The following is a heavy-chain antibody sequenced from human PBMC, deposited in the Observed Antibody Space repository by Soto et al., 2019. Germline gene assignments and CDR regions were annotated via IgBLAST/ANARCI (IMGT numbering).Heavy chain of an antibody. Sequence: EVQMMESGGDLSRLGGSLNSSGVASDFTFGTYGLPGPRRTPVRGLEFVANIRKDGREINYLDSGKGRFTISRDNAEKSLFLQMNSLRAEDTAVYYCATDRWTGAFDFRGQGTVVTVSS. CDR2: IRKDGREI. J-gene: IGHJ3*01. D-gene: IGHD1-1*01. CDR3: ATDRWTGAFDF. V-gene: IGHV3-7*01. CDR1: DFTFGTYG.